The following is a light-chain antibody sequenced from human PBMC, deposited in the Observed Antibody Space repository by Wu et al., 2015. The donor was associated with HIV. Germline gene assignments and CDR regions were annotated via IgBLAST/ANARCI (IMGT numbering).Light chain of an antibody. Sequence: EIVMTQSPATLSVSPGERVTLSCRASESVGSNLAWYQQKPGQAPRLLIYGASGRATGIPDRFSGSGSGTEFTLTISRLEPEDFAVYSCQQYGSSPLTFGGGTKVDI. CDR1: ESVGSN. CDR2: GAS. V-gene: IGKV3-20*01. CDR3: QQYGSSPLT. J-gene: IGKJ4*01.